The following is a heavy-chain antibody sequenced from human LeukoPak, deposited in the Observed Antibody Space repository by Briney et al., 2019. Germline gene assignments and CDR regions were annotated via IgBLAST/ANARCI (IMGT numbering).Heavy chain of an antibody. J-gene: IGHJ3*02. CDR2: IIPILGIA. CDR1: GGTFSSYA. D-gene: IGHD6-13*01. V-gene: IGHV1-69*04. Sequence: SVKVSCKASGGTFSSYAISWVRQAPGQGLEWMGRIIPILGIANYAQKFQGRVTITADKSTSTAYMELSSLRSEDTAVYYCARDWREYSSSWYNAFDIWGQGTMVTVSS. CDR3: ARDWREYSSSWYNAFDI.